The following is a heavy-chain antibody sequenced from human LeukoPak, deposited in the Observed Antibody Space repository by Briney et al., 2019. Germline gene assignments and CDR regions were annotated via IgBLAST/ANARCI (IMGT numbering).Heavy chain of an antibody. CDR1: GFIFSGYW. V-gene: IGHV3-74*01. D-gene: IGHD1-26*01. CDR3: VRDFSGAVDS. CDR2: IKNDGSIT. Sequence: PGGSLRLSCAASGFIFSGYWMHWVRQAPGKGLVWLSRIKNDGSITSYADSVKGRFTISRDDAKNTLYLQMNSLRADDTAIYYCVRDFSGAVDSWGQGTLVTVSS. J-gene: IGHJ4*02.